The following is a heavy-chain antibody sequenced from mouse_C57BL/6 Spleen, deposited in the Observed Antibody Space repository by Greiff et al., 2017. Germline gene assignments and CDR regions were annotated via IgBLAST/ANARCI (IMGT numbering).Heavy chain of an antibody. CDR1: GFTFTSYR. CDR2: IDPSDSYT. Sequence: QVQLQQPGAELVMPGASVKLSCKASGFTFTSYRMHWVKQRPGQGLEWIGEIDPSDSYTNYNPKFKGKSTLTVDKSSRTAYMQLSSLTSEDTAVYDGASTGKWGYFDYWGQGTTLTVSS. CDR3: ASTGKWGYFDY. D-gene: IGHD4-1*01. J-gene: IGHJ2*01. V-gene: IGHV1-69*01.